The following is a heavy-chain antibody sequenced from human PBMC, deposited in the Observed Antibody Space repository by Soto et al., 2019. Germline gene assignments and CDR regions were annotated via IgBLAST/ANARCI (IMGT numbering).Heavy chain of an antibody. J-gene: IGHJ5*02. Sequence: ASLKVSCKASGYSFTNNDVSWVRQATGQGLEWMGWMNPGSGDTGYAQKFQGRVTMTRDISIATAYMELSSLRFDDTAIYYCARMETFGSLNWFDPWGQGTLVTVSS. CDR2: MNPGSGDT. D-gene: IGHD3-16*01. CDR1: GYSFTNND. CDR3: ARMETFGSLNWFDP. V-gene: IGHV1-8*01.